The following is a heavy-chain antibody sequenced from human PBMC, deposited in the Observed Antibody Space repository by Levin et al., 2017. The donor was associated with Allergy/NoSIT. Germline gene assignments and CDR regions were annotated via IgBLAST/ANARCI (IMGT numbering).Heavy chain of an antibody. CDR3: AREGVWKDQVQWAYNWFDP. V-gene: IGHV3-11*01. Sequence: GGSLRLSCAASGFTFRDYYMSWIRQAPGKGLEWVSYISSGGSTINYADSVKGRFTISRDNAKNSLYLQMNSLRAEDTAVYYCAREGVWKDQVQWAYNWFDPWGQGTLVTVSS. D-gene: IGHD1-1*01. CDR1: GFTFRDYY. J-gene: IGHJ5*02. CDR2: ISSGGSTI.